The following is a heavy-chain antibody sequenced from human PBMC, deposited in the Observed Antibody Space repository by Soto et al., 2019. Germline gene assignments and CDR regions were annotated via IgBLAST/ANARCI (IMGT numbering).Heavy chain of an antibody. V-gene: IGHV4-59*01. CDR1: GGSISSYY. CDR2: IYYSGST. J-gene: IGHJ4*02. D-gene: IGHD3-9*01. Sequence: SETLSLTCTVSGGSISSYYWSWIRQPPGKGLEWIGYIYYSGSTNYNPSLKSRVTISVDTSKNQFSLKLSSVTAADTAVYYCARLRIDIWTGYLIFDYWGQGTLVTVSS. CDR3: ARLRIDIWTGYLIFDY.